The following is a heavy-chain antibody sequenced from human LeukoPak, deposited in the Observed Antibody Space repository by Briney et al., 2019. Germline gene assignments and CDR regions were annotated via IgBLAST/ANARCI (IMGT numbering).Heavy chain of an antibody. D-gene: IGHD3-10*01. Sequence: GGSLRLSCAASGFTFSSYAMSWVRQAPGEGLEWVSAISGSGGSTYNAASVKGRFTLSRDNSKNTLYLQMNSLRAEDTAVYYCGGSGSYYRLDYWGQGTLVTVSS. CDR2: ISGSGGST. CDR1: GFTFSSYA. V-gene: IGHV3-23*01. CDR3: GGSGSYYRLDY. J-gene: IGHJ4*02.